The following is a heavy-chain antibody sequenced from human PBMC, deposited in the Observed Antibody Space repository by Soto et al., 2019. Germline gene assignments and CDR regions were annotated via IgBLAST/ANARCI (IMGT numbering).Heavy chain of an antibody. D-gene: IGHD5-12*01. J-gene: IGHJ6*02. V-gene: IGHV1-24*01. Sequence: ASVKVSCKVSGYTLTELSMHWVRQAPGKGLEWMGGFDPEDGETIYAQKFQGRVTMTEDTSTDTAYMELSSLRSEDTGVYYCATDRVYSGYDYYYYGMDVWGQGTAVTVS. CDR3: ATDRVYSGYDYYYYGMDV. CDR2: FDPEDGET. CDR1: GYTLTELS.